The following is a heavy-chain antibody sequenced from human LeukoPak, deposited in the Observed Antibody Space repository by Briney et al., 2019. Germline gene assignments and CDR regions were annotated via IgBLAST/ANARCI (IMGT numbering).Heavy chain of an antibody. J-gene: IGHJ4*02. V-gene: IGHV3-7*01. Sequence: GGSLRLSCAASGFTFSSYAMTWVRQAPGKGLEWVANIDQDGSEEYYVDSVKGRFTISRDNAKNSVYLQMNSLRAEDTAVYYCARDRWTDYWGQGTLVTVSP. CDR1: GFTFSSYA. CDR3: ARDRWTDY. D-gene: IGHD1-1*01. CDR2: IDQDGSEE.